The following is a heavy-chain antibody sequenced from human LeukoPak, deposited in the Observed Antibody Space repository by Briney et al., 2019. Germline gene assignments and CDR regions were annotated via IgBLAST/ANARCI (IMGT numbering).Heavy chain of an antibody. CDR2: IHSSEGT. CDR1: GGSLNGYY. V-gene: IGHV4-59*12. D-gene: IGHD1-26*01. J-gene: IGHJ4*02. Sequence: SETLSLTCTVSGGSLNGYYWGWIRQPPGKGLECIGYIHSSEGTAHNASLKSRLTISLDTSKGQFSLNLDSVTAADTAVYFCTRDRAHGTQDYWGQGTLVTVS. CDR3: TRDRAHGTQDY.